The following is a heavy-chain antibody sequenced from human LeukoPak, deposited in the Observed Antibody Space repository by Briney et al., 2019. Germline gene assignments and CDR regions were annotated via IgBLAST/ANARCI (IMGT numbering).Heavy chain of an antibody. Sequence: ASVKVSCKASGYTFIDYYMHWVRQAPGQGLEWMGWIDPKSGGTSYAQKFQDRVAMIRDTSISTAYMELTRLRSDDTAVYYCATLRYYDFWSGYVYWGQGTLVTVSS. V-gene: IGHV1-2*02. CDR2: IDPKSGGT. CDR1: GYTFIDYY. J-gene: IGHJ4*02. D-gene: IGHD3-3*01. CDR3: ATLRYYDFWSGYVY.